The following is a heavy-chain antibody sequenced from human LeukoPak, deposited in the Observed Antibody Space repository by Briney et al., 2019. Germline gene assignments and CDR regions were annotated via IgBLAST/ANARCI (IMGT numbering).Heavy chain of an antibody. Sequence: GGSLRLSCAASGFTFSFYTMSWVRQAPGKGLEWVSGISANSGRTYYADSVKGRFTISRDNSKNTLYLQMNSLRADDTAVYYCAKRRVADYYFGYWGQGTLVTVSS. D-gene: IGHD4/OR15-4a*01. J-gene: IGHJ4*02. CDR1: GFTFSFYT. CDR3: AKRRVADYYFGY. CDR2: ISANSGRT. V-gene: IGHV3-23*01.